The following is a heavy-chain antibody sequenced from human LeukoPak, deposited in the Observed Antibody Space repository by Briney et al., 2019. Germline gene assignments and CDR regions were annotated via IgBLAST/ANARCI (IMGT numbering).Heavy chain of an antibody. V-gene: IGHV3-30*02. D-gene: IGHD3-22*01. J-gene: IGHJ3*02. CDR2: IRYDGSNK. CDR3: ARDYDSSGYYPTSDAFDI. CDR1: GFTFSSYG. Sequence: GGSLRLSCAASGFTFSSYGMHWVRQAPGKGLEWVAFIRYDGSNKYYADSVKGRFTISRDNAKNSLYLQMNSLRAEDTAVYYCARDYDSSGYYPTSDAFDIWGQGTMITVSS.